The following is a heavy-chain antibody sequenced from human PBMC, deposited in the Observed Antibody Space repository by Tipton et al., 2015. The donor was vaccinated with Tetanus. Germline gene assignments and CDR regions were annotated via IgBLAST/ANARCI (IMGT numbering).Heavy chain of an antibody. Sequence: SLRLSCAASGFTLSDSNMNWVRQAPGKGLEWVSFISISSNSLEYAGSVKGRFTISRDNGKNSWYLQMNSLREDDTAVYYCARDNAGRKNVVIMPPAYDVWGKGALVTVS. J-gene: IGHJ4*02. CDR1: GFTLSDSN. CDR3: ARDNAGRKNVVIMPPAYDV. V-gene: IGHV3-48*02. CDR2: ISISSNSL. D-gene: IGHD3-22*01.